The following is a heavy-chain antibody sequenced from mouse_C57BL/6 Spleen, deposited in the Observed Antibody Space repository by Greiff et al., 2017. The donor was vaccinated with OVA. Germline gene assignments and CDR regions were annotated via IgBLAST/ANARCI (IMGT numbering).Heavy chain of an antibody. J-gene: IGHJ1*03. D-gene: IGHD1-1*01. Sequence: QVQLQQPGAELVKPGASVKLSCKASGYTFTSYWMHWVKQRPGQGLEWIGMIHPNSGSTNYNEKFKSKATLTVDKSSSTAYMQLSSLTSEDSAVYYCAREGDGSSPLRYFDVWGTGTTVTVSS. CDR3: AREGDGSSPLRYFDV. V-gene: IGHV1-64*01. CDR1: GYTFTSYW. CDR2: IHPNSGST.